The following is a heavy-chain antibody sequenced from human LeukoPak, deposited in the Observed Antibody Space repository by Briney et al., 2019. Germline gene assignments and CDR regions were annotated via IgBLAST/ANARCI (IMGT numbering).Heavy chain of an antibody. CDR2: TYYRSEWYN. CDR3: AREKSGSYSRWDSSYYYMDV. Sequence: SQTLSLTCAISGDSVSSNSVAWNWIRQSPSRGLEWLGRTYYRSEWYNDYEESVKSRITINPDTSKNQFSLHLNSVTPEDTAVYYCAREKSGSYSRWDSSYYYMDVWGKGTTVTVSS. CDR1: GDSVSSNSVA. D-gene: IGHD1-26*01. V-gene: IGHV6-1*01. J-gene: IGHJ6*03.